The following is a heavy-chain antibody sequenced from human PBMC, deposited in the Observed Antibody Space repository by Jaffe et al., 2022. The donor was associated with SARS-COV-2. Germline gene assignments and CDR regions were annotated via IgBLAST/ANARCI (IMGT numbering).Heavy chain of an antibody. CDR1: GYTFTNYA. CDR3: ARLESGGWFDP. V-gene: IGHV7-4-1*02. J-gene: IGHJ5*02. D-gene: IGHD1-26*01. Sequence: QVQLVQSGSELKKPGASVRVSCKASGYTFTNYAMNWVRQAPGQGLEWMGWINTNTGNPMYARGFTGRFVFSLDTSVNTAYLQISSLNLEDTAVYYCARLESGGWFDPWGQGSLVTVSS. CDR2: INTNTGNP.